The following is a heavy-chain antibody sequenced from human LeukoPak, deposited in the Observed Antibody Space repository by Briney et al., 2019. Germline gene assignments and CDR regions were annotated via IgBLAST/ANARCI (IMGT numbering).Heavy chain of an antibody. Sequence: GESLKISCKGSGYSFNSHWIGWVRQMPGKGLEWMGIFHPGDSESRYSPSFQGQVTISADKSISTAYLQWSSLKASDTAMYYCARPLSYGRGYYFDYWGQGTLVTVSS. J-gene: IGHJ4*02. D-gene: IGHD1-26*01. CDR1: GYSFNSHW. CDR3: ARPLSYGRGYYFDY. V-gene: IGHV5-51*01. CDR2: FHPGDSES.